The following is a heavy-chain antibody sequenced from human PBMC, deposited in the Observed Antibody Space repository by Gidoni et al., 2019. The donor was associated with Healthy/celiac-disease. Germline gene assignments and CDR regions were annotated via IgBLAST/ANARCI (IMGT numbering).Heavy chain of an antibody. V-gene: IGHV3-9*01. D-gene: IGHD6-19*01. Sequence: EVQLVESGGGLVQPGRSLRLSCAASGFTFDDYAMHWVRQAPGKGLEWVSGISWNSGSIGYADSVKGRFTISRDNAKNSLYLQMNSLRAEDTALYYCAKEMDPGLIAVAGNPSSAYGMDVWGQGTTVTVSS. CDR1: GFTFDDYA. J-gene: IGHJ6*02. CDR3: AKEMDPGLIAVAGNPSSAYGMDV. CDR2: ISWNSGSI.